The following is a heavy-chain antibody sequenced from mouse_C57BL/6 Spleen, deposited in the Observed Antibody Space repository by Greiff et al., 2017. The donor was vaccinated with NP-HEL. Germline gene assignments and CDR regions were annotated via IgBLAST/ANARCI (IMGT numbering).Heavy chain of an antibody. J-gene: IGHJ3*01. D-gene: IGHD1-1*01. CDR3: ARLGFSITTVVATDWFAY. Sequence: EVQLQQSGPVLVKPGASVKMSCKASGYTFTDYYMNWVKQSHGKSLEWIGVINPYNGGTSYNQKFKGKATLTVDKSSSTAYMELNSLTSEDSAVYYCARLGFSITTVVATDWFAYWGQGTLVTVSA. V-gene: IGHV1-19*01. CDR2: INPYNGGT. CDR1: GYTFTDYY.